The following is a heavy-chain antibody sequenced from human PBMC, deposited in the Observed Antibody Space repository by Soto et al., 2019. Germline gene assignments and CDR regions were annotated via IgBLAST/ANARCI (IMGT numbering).Heavy chain of an antibody. J-gene: IGHJ4*02. Sequence: EVQLVESGGGLVQPGGSLRVSCAASGFTFSTYWMSWVRQAPGKGLEWVANIKKDGSTKYYVDSVKGRFTISRDNAKNSLYLQMNSLRGEDTAVYNCARGNCSGGTCYSIYFDSWGQGTLVTVSS. V-gene: IGHV3-7*04. CDR3: ARGNCSGGTCYSIYFDS. CDR2: IKKDGSTK. CDR1: GFTFSTYW. D-gene: IGHD2-15*01.